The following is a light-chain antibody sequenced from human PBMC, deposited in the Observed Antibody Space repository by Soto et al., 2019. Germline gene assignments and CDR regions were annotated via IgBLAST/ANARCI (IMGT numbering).Light chain of an antibody. CDR3: SSYTRSQHDV. J-gene: IGLJ1*01. V-gene: IGLV2-14*01. Sequence: QSALTQPASVSGSPGQSITFSCTGTSSDVGGSNFVSWYQQHPGKAPKLMIYDVNNRPSGISNRFSGSKSGNKAYLTIAGLQAEDEADYYCSSYTRSQHDVFGTGTKLKVL. CDR2: DVN. CDR1: SSDVGGSNF.